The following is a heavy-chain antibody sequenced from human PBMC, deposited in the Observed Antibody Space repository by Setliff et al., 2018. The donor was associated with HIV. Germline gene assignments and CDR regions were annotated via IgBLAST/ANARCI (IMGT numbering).Heavy chain of an antibody. Sequence: SETLSLTCTGSGGSMSSSSYYWGWIRQPPGKGLEWIGSIYYSGSTYYNPSLKSRVTISVDTSKNQFSLKLSSVTAADTAVFYCARGSQWELLPYFDYWGQGTLVTVSS. CDR2: IYYSGST. CDR3: ARGSQWELLPYFDY. J-gene: IGHJ4*02. CDR1: GGSMSSSSYY. D-gene: IGHD1-26*01. V-gene: IGHV4-39*07.